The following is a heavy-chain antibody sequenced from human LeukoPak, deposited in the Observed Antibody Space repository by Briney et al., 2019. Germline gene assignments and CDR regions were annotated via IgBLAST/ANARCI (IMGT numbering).Heavy chain of an antibody. Sequence: GGSLRLSCAASGFTFSYYNMNWVRQAPGKGLEWVSSISSSSSYIYYADSVKGRFTISRDNAKNSLYLQMNSLRAEDTAVYYCARDGIVGAHLDYWGQGTLVTVSS. V-gene: IGHV3-21*01. J-gene: IGHJ4*02. CDR1: GFTFSYYN. CDR2: ISSSSSYI. CDR3: ARDGIVGAHLDY. D-gene: IGHD1-26*01.